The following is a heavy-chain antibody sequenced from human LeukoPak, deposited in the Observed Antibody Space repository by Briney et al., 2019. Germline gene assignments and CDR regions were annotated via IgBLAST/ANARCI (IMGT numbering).Heavy chain of an antibody. CDR2: ISGSGSGGST. CDR1: GFTFSSSA. CDR3: TGHHQAYSRTY. D-gene: IGHD6-13*01. Sequence: GGSLRLSCAASGFTFSSSAMSWVRQAPGKGLEWVSNISGSGSGGSTYYADSVKGRFTISRDNSKNTLYLQMNSLRAEDTAVYYCTGHHQAYSRTYWGQGTLVTVSS. J-gene: IGHJ4*02. V-gene: IGHV3-23*01.